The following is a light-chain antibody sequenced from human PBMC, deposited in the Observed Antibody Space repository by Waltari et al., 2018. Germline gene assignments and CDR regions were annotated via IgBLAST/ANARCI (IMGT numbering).Light chain of an antibody. CDR1: QGVTTY. CDR3: QHLHGYPIT. CDR2: AAS. V-gene: IGKV1-9*01. Sequence: IQLTQSPSSLSASVGDRVTITCRASQGVTTYLAWYQQKPGKAPNLLISAASTLQRGVPSRFSGSGSGTDFTLTISSLQPEDFATYYCQHLHGYPITFGGGTKVEIK. J-gene: IGKJ4*01.